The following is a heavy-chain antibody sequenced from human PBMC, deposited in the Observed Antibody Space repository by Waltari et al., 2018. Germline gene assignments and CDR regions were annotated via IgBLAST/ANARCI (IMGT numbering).Heavy chain of an antibody. CDR2: FYYSESP. J-gene: IGHJ3*02. CDR3: ARDLLGGDAFDI. D-gene: IGHD7-27*01. V-gene: IGHV4-59*01. Sequence: QVQLQESGPGLVKPSETLSLTCTVSGGSISSYYWSWIRQPPGKGLEWIGYFYYSESPNYNPSVRGGFTISVDTSKNQCSLKLSSVTAADTAVYYCARDLLGGDAFDIWGQGTMVTVSS. CDR1: GGSISSYY.